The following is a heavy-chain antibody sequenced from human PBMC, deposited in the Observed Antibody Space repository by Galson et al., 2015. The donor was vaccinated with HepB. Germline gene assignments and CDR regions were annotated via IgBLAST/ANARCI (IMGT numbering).Heavy chain of an antibody. V-gene: IGHV3-21*01. D-gene: IGHD3-22*01. J-gene: IGHJ4*02. CDR2: ISSSSSYI. Sequence: SLRLSCAASGFTFSSYSMNWVRQAPGKGLEWVSSISSSSSYIYYADSVKGRFTISRDNAKNSLYLQMNSLRAEDTAVYYCARDRGSGYYGSFDYWGQGTLVTVSS. CDR3: ARDRGSGYYGSFDY. CDR1: GFTFSSYS.